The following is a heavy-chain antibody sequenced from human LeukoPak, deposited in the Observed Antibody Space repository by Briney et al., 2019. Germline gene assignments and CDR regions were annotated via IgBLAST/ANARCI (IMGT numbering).Heavy chain of an antibody. D-gene: IGHD3-16*02. V-gene: IGHV1-69*05. J-gene: IGHJ3*02. Sequence: ASVKVSCKASGGTFRRFGMSWVRQAPGQGLEWMGGIIPIFGTANYAQKLQGGVTMTTDTSTSTAYMELRSLRSDDTAVYYCARKITGYTGYTLAFDIWGQGTMVTVSS. CDR3: ARKITGYTGYTLAFDI. CDR1: GGTFRRFG. CDR2: IIPIFGTA.